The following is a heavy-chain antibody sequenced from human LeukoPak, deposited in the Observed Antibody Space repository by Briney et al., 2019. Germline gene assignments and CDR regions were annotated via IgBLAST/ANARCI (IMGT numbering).Heavy chain of an antibody. CDR2: ISAYNGNT. J-gene: IGHJ5*02. CDR3: ARSGYDSTLLNWFDP. V-gene: IGHV1-18*01. CDR1: GYTFTSYG. D-gene: IGHD3-22*01. Sequence: ASVKVSCKASGYTFTSYGISWVRQAPGQGLEWMGWISAYNGNTNYAQKLQGRVTMTTDTSTSTAYMELRSLRSDDTAVYYCARSGYDSTLLNWFDPWGRGTLVTVSS.